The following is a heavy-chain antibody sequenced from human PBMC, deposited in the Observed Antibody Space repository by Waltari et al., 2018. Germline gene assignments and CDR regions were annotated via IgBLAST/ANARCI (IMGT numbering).Heavy chain of an antibody. V-gene: IGHV3-23*01. CDR1: GFTFSNYT. CDR3: AKDTPDYYESSGYYLYGMDV. D-gene: IGHD3-22*01. Sequence: VQLLESGGGLVQPGGSLRLSCAASGFTFSNYTMTWVRQAPGKGLEWVSAISGSVGSTYSADYVKGRCTISRDKSKNTLYLQMNSLRAEDTAVYYCAKDTPDYYESSGYYLYGMDVWGQGTTVTVSS. J-gene: IGHJ6*02. CDR2: ISGSVGST.